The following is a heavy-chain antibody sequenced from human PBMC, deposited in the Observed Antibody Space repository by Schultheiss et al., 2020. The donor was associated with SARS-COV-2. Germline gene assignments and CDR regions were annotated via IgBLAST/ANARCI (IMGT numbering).Heavy chain of an antibody. CDR3: ATPPTSGSVSEY. D-gene: IGHD1-26*01. J-gene: IGHJ4*02. CDR2: INNDGGDT. V-gene: IGHV3-74*01. CDR1: GFTFSNYW. Sequence: GGSLRLSCTASGFTFSNYWMHWVRQAPGKGLVWVSRINNDGGDTTYADSVKGRFTTYRYNAKNTLYLQMNSLRGEDTALYYCATPPTSGSVSEYWGQGTLVTVSS.